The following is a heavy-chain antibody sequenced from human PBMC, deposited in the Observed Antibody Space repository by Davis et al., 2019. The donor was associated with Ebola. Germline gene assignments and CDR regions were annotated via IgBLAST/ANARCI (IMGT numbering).Heavy chain of an antibody. J-gene: IGHJ5*02. CDR3: ARGGGPYGGRFDR. CDR2: IYYSWST. CDR1: GGSISSSSYY. D-gene: IGHD4-23*01. Sequence: PSETLSLTCTVSGGSISSSSYYWGWIRQPPGKGLEWIGSIYYSWSTYYNPSLKSRVTISIDTSTNLFSLNLNSLTAADTAVYYCARGGGPYGGRFDRWGQGTLLTVSS. V-gene: IGHV4-39*07.